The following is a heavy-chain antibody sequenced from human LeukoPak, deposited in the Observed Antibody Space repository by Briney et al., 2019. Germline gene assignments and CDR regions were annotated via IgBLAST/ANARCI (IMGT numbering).Heavy chain of an antibody. CDR2: IRYDGSNK. Sequence: GGSLRLSCAASGFTFSRYGMHWVRQAPGKGLEWVAFIRYDGSNKYHVDSVKGRFSISRDNSRNTLYLQMNSLRAEDTAVYYCAKARSGWFGFDYWGQGTLATVSS. J-gene: IGHJ4*02. V-gene: IGHV3-30*02. D-gene: IGHD6-19*01. CDR3: AKARSGWFGFDY. CDR1: GFTFSRYG.